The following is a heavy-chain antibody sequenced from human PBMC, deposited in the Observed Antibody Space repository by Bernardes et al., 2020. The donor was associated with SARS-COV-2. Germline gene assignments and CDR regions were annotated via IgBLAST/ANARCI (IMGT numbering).Heavy chain of an antibody. CDR2: INPSRSVT. J-gene: IGHJ4*02. V-gene: IGHV1-46*01. CDR1: GYTFTSYH. Sequence: ASVKVSCKASGYTFTSYHIHWVRQAPGQGLEWMGIINPSRSVTTYAQNFQGRVTLTRDTSTNTAYMELSGLTSEDTAVYYCARGTIGLPADYWGQGTLLTVSS. D-gene: IGHD1-26*01. CDR3: ARGTIGLPADY.